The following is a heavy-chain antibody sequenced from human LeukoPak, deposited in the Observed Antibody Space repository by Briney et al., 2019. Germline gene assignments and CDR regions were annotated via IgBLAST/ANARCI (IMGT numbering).Heavy chain of an antibody. D-gene: IGHD3-16*02. CDR3: ARHIGGGIEDMDV. J-gene: IGHJ6*03. V-gene: IGHV4-59*08. Sequence: SETLSLTCTVSGGSIGTYYWSWIRQSPGKGLEWIGYIYVTGTRYNPYLQSRVTISVDRSRNQFFLKMSSVTAADTAVYYCARHIGGGIEDMDVWGKGTRVIVSS. CDR1: GGSIGTYY. CDR2: IYVTGT.